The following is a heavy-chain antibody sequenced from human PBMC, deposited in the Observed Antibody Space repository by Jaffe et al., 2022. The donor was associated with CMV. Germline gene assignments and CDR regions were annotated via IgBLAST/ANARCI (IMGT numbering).Heavy chain of an antibody. J-gene: IGHJ6*03. D-gene: IGHD3-10*01. CDR3: AKPGYYHYYMDV. CDR2: VTATGDST. V-gene: IGHV3-23*04. Sequence: EVQLVESGGGLVQPGGSLRLSCAASGFTFSTYAMSWVRQAPGKGLEWVSSVTATGDSTYYADSVKGRFTISRDNSKNTLYLQMSSLRAEDAAIYYCAKPGYYHYYMDVWAKGTTVSVSS. CDR1: GFTFSTYA.